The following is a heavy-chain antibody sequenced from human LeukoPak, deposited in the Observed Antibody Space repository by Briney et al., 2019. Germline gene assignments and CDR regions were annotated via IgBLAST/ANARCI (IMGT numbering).Heavy chain of an antibody. V-gene: IGHV3-53*05. J-gene: IGHJ3*02. Sequence: GGSLRLSCAASGFTVSRNYMSWVRQAPGKRLEWVSVIYSGDSTYYGDSVKGGLTISRDNSKNTLYLQMHSLRVEDTAVYYCAAVAGTDDAFDIWGQGTMVTVSS. D-gene: IGHD6-19*01. CDR2: IYSGDST. CDR3: AAVAGTDDAFDI. CDR1: GFTVSRNY.